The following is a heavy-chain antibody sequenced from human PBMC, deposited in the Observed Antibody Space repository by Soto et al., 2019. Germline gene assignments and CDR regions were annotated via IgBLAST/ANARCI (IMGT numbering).Heavy chain of an antibody. J-gene: IGHJ4*02. CDR1: GFTFSSYA. D-gene: IGHD3-22*01. Sequence: GGSLRLSCAASGFTFSSYAMHWVRQAPGKGLEWVAVISYDGSNKYYADSVKGRFNISRENSKNTLYLQMNSLRAKDTAVYYCGRATSSYDRSGYPYWAQGTLVPVSS. CDR2: ISYDGSNK. CDR3: GRATSSYDRSGYPY. V-gene: IGHV3-30-3*01.